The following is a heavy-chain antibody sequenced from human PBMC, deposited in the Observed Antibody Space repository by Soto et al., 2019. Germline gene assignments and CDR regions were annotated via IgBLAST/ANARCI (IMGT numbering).Heavy chain of an antibody. CDR2: ISYDGSNK. V-gene: IGHV3-30*18. Sequence: GGSLRLSCAASGFTFSSYGMHWVRQAPGKGLEWVTVISYDGSNKYYADSVKGRFTISRDNSKNTLYLQMNSLRAEDTAVYYCAKDPSSGWPHWGQGTLVTVSS. J-gene: IGHJ4*02. CDR3: AKDPSSGWPH. CDR1: GFTFSSYG. D-gene: IGHD6-19*01.